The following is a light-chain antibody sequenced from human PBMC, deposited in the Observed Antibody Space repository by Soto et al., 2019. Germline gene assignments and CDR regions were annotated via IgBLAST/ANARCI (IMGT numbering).Light chain of an antibody. Sequence: QSVLTQPPSASGTPGQRVTISCSGSTSNIGSNTVHWYQQLPGTAPTLLIYRNDQRPSGVPARFSGSKSGTSASLAISGLQSDDEADYYCAAWDDSLDEYVFGTGTKRTVL. CDR3: AAWDDSLDEYV. CDR1: TSNIGSNT. CDR2: RND. V-gene: IGLV1-44*01. J-gene: IGLJ1*01.